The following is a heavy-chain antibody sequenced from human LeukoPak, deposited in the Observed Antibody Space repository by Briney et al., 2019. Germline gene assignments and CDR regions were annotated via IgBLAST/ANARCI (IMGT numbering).Heavy chain of an antibody. CDR2: IYYSGST. D-gene: IGHD3-3*01. CDR1: GGSISSSSYY. CDR3: ARVKLITITLDY. V-gene: IGHV4-39*01. J-gene: IGHJ4*02. Sequence: SETLSLTCTVSGGSISSSSYYWGWIRQPPGKGLEWIGSIYYSGSTYYNPSLKSRVTISVDTSKNQFSLKLSSVTAADTAVYYCARVKLITITLDYWGQGTLVTVSS.